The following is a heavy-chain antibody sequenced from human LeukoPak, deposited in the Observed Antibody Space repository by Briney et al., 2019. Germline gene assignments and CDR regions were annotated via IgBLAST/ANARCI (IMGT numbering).Heavy chain of an antibody. CDR3: ARVAGYCSGGSCDDDYFDY. CDR2: ISYDGSNK. CDR1: GFTFSSYG. D-gene: IGHD2-15*01. Sequence: GGSLRLSCAASGFTFSSYGMHWVRQAPGKGLEWVAVISYDGSNKYYADSVKGRFTISRDNSKNSLYLQMNSLRAEDTAVYYCARVAGYCSGGSCDDDYFDYWGQGTLVTVSS. V-gene: IGHV3-30*03. J-gene: IGHJ4*02.